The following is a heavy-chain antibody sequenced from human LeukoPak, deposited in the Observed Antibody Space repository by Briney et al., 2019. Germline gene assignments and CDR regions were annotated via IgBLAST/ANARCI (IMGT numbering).Heavy chain of an antibody. D-gene: IGHD6-19*01. V-gene: IGHV4-4*02. CDR3: ARIVWKAVASTTTSAFDI. CDR2: VYHSGST. J-gene: IGHJ3*02. Sequence: SETLSLTCAVSGGPISSSNWWSWVRQPPGKGLEWSGDVYHSGSTNYNPSLKSRVTISVDKSKNQFSLKRSPVTAADTAVYHCARIVWKAVASTTTSAFDIGDRATMVTVSS. CDR1: GGPISSSNW.